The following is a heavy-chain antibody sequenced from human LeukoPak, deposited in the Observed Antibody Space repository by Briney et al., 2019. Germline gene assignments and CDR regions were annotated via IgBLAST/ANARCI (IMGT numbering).Heavy chain of an antibody. J-gene: IGHJ4*02. V-gene: IGHV3-33*01. CDR3: ARDQGGAQLDY. D-gene: IGHD1-26*01. CDR1: GFTFSSYG. Sequence: GRSLRLSCAASGFTFSSYGMHWVRQAPGKGPEWVAVIWYDGSNKYYADSVKGRFTISRDNSKNTLYLQMNSLRAEDTAVYYCARDQGGAQLDYWGQGTLVTVSS. CDR2: IWYDGSNK.